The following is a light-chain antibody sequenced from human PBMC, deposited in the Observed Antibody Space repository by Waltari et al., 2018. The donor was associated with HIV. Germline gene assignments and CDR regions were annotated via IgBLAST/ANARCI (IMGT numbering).Light chain of an antibody. V-gene: IGLV3-1*01. CDR2: QDT. J-gene: IGLJ2*01. CDR1: KLGDKY. Sequence: SYELTQPPSVSVSPGQTASISCSGDKLGDKYASWYQQRPGQSPIVVIHQDTKRPAGIPERFSGANSWNTATLTVSGTQAMDEADYYCQAWDSNTVVFGGGTKLTVL. CDR3: QAWDSNTVV.